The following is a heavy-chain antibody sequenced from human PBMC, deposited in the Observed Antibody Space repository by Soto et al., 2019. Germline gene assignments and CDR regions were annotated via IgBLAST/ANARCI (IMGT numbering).Heavy chain of an antibody. Sequence: GGSLRLSCAASGFTFSSYAMSWVRQAPGKGLEWVSAISGSGGSTYYADSVKGRFTISRDNSKNTLYLQKNSLRVEDTAVYYCAKSGSGWYLLGYWGQGTLVTVSS. CDR2: ISGSGGST. CDR1: GFTFSSYA. J-gene: IGHJ4*02. D-gene: IGHD6-19*01. V-gene: IGHV3-23*01. CDR3: AKSGSGWYLLGY.